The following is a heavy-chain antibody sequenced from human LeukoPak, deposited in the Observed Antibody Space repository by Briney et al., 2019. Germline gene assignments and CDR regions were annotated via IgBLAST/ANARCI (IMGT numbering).Heavy chain of an antibody. CDR3: ASGPSGSYRLDY. D-gene: IGHD1-26*01. Sequence: SETLSLTCGVYGGSFSAYYWSCIRQSPGKGLEWIGEINHSGSTNYNPSLKSRVTISVDTSKNQFSLKLSSVTAADTAVYYCASGPSGSYRLDYWGQGTLVTVSS. CDR1: GGSFSAYY. J-gene: IGHJ4*02. CDR2: INHSGST. V-gene: IGHV4-34*01.